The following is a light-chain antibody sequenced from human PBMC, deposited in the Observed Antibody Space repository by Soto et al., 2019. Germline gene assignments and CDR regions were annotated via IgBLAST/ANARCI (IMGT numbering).Light chain of an antibody. Sequence: QSVLTQPPSASVTPGQRVTISCSGSNSNIGSNTVNWYQQLPGTAPKLLIYYDNQRPSGVPDRISGSKSGTSASLAISGLPSDDGADYYCASWDDSLNGRVFGTGTQVTVL. V-gene: IGLV1-44*01. CDR3: ASWDDSLNGRV. CDR1: NSNIGSNT. CDR2: YDN. J-gene: IGLJ1*01.